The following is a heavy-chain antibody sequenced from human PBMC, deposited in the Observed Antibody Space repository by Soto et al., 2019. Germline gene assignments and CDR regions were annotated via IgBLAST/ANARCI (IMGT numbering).Heavy chain of an antibody. J-gene: IGHJ6*02. D-gene: IGHD3-16*02. CDR1: GFSLSTSGVG. V-gene: IGHV2-5*01. Sequence: SGPTLVNPPQTLTLTCTFSGFSLSTSGVGVGWIRQPPGKSLEWLALIYWNDDKRYGPSLKSRLTITKDTSKNQVVLTMTNMDPVDTATYYCANRPYDYVWGSYRPYGMDVWGQGTTLTVSS. CDR2: IYWNDDK. CDR3: ANRPYDYVWGSYRPYGMDV.